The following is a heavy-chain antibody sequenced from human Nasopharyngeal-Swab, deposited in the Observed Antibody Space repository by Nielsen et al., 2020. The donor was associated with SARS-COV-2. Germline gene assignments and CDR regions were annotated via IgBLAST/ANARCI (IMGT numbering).Heavy chain of an antibody. CDR2: IKQDGSEK. J-gene: IGHJ6*03. D-gene: IGHD3-3*01. V-gene: IGHV3-7*03. CDR3: ARNDFWSGYYKVPMDV. Sequence: VRQAPGKGLEWVANIKQDGSEKYYVDSVKGRFTISRGNAKSSLYLQMNSLRAEDTAVYYCARNDFWSGYYKVPMDVWGKGTTVTVSS.